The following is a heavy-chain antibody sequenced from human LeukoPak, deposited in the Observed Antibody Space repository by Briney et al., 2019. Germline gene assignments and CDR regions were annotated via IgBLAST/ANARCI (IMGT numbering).Heavy chain of an antibody. CDR3: ANEYSSSSREN. CDR1: GFTVSSNY. Sequence: GGSLRLSCAASGFTVSSNYMSWLRQAPGKGLEWVSVIYSGGSTYYADSVKGRFTISRDNSKNTLYLPMNSLLAEDTAVYYCANEYSSSSRENWGQGTLVTVSS. CDR2: IYSGGST. J-gene: IGHJ4*02. V-gene: IGHV3-53*01. D-gene: IGHD6-6*01.